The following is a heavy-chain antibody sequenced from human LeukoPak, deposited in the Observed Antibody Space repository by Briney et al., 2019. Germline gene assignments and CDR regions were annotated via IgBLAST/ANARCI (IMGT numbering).Heavy chain of an antibody. D-gene: IGHD1-26*01. Sequence: KPSQTLSLTCAVSGGSISSGGYSWSWIRQPPGKGLEWIGYIYHSGSTYYNPSLKSRVTISVDRSKNQFSLKLSSVTAADTAVYYRARSSGAFDIWGQGTMVTVSS. CDR2: IYHSGST. CDR3: ARSSGAFDI. V-gene: IGHV4-30-2*01. CDR1: GGSISSGGYS. J-gene: IGHJ3*02.